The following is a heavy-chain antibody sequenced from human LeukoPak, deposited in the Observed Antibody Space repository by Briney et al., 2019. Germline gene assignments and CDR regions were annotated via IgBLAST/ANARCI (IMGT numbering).Heavy chain of an antibody. J-gene: IGHJ4*02. CDR3: ARGNYDYVWGSYRSRRDFDS. D-gene: IGHD3-16*02. Sequence: ASVKVSCKASGYTFTSYDINWVRQATGQGLEWMGWMNPNSGNTGYAQKFQGRVTMTRNTSISTAYMELSSLRSEDTAVYYCARGNYDYVWGSYRSRRDFDSWGQGTLVTVSS. CDR2: MNPNSGNT. CDR1: GYTFTSYD. V-gene: IGHV1-8*01.